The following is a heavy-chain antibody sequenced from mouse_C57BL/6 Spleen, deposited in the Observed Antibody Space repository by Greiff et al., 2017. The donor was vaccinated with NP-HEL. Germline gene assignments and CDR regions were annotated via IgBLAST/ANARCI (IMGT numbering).Heavy chain of an antibody. V-gene: IGHV1-59*01. Sequence: QVQLQQPGAELVRPGTSVKLSCKASGYTFTSYWMHWVKQRPGQGLEWIGVIDPSDSYTNYNQKFKGKATLTVDTSSSTAYMQLSSLTSEDSAVYYCAREDYYGRKSLDYWGQGTTLTVSS. CDR3: AREDYYGRKSLDY. J-gene: IGHJ2*01. CDR1: GYTFTSYW. CDR2: IDPSDSYT. D-gene: IGHD1-1*01.